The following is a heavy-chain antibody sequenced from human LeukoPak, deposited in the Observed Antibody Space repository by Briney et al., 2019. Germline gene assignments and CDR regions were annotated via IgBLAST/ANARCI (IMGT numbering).Heavy chain of an antibody. CDR2: ICSSGST. CDR3: ARETKDIYSPSWGVYDTHYYIDA. V-gene: IGHV4-39*02. J-gene: IGHJ6*03. Sequence: SETLSLTCTVSGGSISSSSYYWGWVRQPPGKGLEWIGSICSSGSTYYNPSLKSRVTISVDTYKNQFSLKLSSVTAADTAVYYCARETKDIYSPSWGVYDTHYYIDAWGKGTTVTVSS. CDR1: GGSISSSSYY. D-gene: IGHD5/OR15-5a*01.